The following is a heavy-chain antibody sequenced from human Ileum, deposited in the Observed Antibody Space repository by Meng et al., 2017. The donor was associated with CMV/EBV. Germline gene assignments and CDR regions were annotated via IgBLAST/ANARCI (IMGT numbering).Heavy chain of an antibody. CDR3: ARIGMATTAYYFDY. CDR1: GFSLSTSGMR. J-gene: IGHJ4*02. Sequence: SGPTLVKPTQTLTLTCTFSGFSLSTSGMRVIWIRQPPGKALEWLARIDWDDDKFYSISLKTRLTISKDTSKNQVVLTMTNMDPVDTATYYCARIGMATTAYYFDYWGQGTLVTVSS. D-gene: IGHD3-16*01. V-gene: IGHV2-70D*14. CDR2: IDWDDDK.